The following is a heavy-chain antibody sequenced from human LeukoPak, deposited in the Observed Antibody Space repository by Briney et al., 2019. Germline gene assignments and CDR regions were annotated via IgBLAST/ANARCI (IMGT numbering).Heavy chain of an antibody. CDR3: ARTYSSSWIIDY. CDR2: ICGDSDT. Sequence: GESLKISCTASGYSFTNYWIGWVRQIPGKGLEWMWIICGDSDTTYSPSFQGQVTISSDKSTSTAYLQWSSMKASDTGMYFCARTYSSSWIIDYWGEGTLVSVSS. D-gene: IGHD6-13*01. J-gene: IGHJ4*02. CDR1: GYSFTNYW. V-gene: IGHV5-51*01.